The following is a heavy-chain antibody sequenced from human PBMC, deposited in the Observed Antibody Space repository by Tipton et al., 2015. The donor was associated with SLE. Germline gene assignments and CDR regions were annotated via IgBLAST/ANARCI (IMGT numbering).Heavy chain of an antibody. CDR1: GIIFSNYA. CDR2: IYRGGNT. V-gene: IGHV3-23*03. Sequence: GSLRLSCAASGIIFSNYAMTWVRQAPGKGLEWVSLIYRGGNTYYRDSVKGRFTISRDNSKNTLYLEMSSLRAEDTAVYYCARDLLVGATSWGMDVWGKGTTVTVSS. D-gene: IGHD1-26*01. CDR3: ARDLLVGATSWGMDV. J-gene: IGHJ6*03.